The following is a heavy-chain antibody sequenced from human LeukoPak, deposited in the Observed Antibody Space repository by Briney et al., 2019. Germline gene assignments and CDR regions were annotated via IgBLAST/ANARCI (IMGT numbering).Heavy chain of an antibody. J-gene: IGHJ6*02. V-gene: IGHV3-7*03. CDR2: INRDGSER. CDR1: GFTFSNYW. Sequence: GGSLRLSCAASGFTFSNYWMTWVRQAPGKGLEWVANINRDGSERYYVDSVKGRFTISKDNAKNSLYLQMNSLRAEDTALYHCARNNGMDVWGQGTTVIVSS. CDR3: ARNNGMDV.